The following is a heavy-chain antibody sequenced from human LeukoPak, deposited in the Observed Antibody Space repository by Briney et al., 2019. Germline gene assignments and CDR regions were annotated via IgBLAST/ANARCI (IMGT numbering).Heavy chain of an antibody. J-gene: IGHJ6*03. CDR1: GGSVRRGNYY. Sequence: SETLSLTCTVSGGSVRRGNYYWTWIRQPAGSGLEWIGRIYTSGTTDYNPSLRIRVTISVDASRNQFSLNLSSVTAADTAVYYCARWSGSVTARNYYYYMDVWGEGTTVTVSS. CDR2: IYTSGTT. D-gene: IGHD6-6*01. V-gene: IGHV4-61*02. CDR3: ARWSGSVTARNYYYYMDV.